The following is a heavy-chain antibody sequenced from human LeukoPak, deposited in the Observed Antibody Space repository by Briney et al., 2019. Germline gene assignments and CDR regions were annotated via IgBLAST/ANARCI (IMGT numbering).Heavy chain of an antibody. V-gene: IGHV1-69*13. Sequence: SVSPSCKVSVGTFSRYAISGARHAPGQGREWMGGIIPIFGTANYAQKFQGRVTITADESTSTAYMELSSLRSEDTAVYYCATRQGVVVPAAPFDGWGQRTLVTVSS. CDR2: IIPIFGTA. CDR1: VGTFSRYA. J-gene: IGHJ4*02. D-gene: IGHD2-2*01. CDR3: ATRQGVVVPAAPFDG.